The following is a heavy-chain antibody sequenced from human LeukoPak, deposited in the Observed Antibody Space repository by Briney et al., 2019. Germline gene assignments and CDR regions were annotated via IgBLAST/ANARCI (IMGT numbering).Heavy chain of an antibody. V-gene: IGHV3-23*01. J-gene: IGHJ4*02. D-gene: IGHD5-24*01. Sequence: GVSLRLSCAVSVFPLSRYAMSWAREAPGKGLEWVSAISGSGGSTYYADSVKGRFTICRDNSKNTLYLQMNSLRAEDPAVYYCAKDTRWLQFFFDYWGQGTLVTVSS. CDR2: ISGSGGST. CDR3: AKDTRWLQFFFDY. CDR1: VFPLSRYA.